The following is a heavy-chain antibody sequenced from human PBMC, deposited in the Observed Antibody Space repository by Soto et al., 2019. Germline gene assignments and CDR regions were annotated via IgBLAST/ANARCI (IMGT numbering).Heavy chain of an antibody. CDR1: GYTFMSYG. CDR3: ARDGRVVAVAGTDYYYGMDV. CDR2: ISAYNGNT. Sequence: ASVKVSCKASGYTFMSYGISWVRQAPGQGLEWMGWISAYNGNTEYAQNFQGRVTMTTDTSTSTAYMELRRVRSDDTAVYYCARDGRVVAVAGTDYYYGMDVWGQGTTVTVSS. J-gene: IGHJ6*02. V-gene: IGHV1-18*04. D-gene: IGHD6-19*01.